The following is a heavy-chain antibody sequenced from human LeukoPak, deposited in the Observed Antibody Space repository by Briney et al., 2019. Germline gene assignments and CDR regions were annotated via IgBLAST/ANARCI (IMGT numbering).Heavy chain of an antibody. J-gene: IGHJ6*03. CDR2: INPSGGST. CDR1: GGTFSSYA. D-gene: IGHD6-6*01. CDR3: ARTIAARPRSYYYYMDV. V-gene: IGHV1-46*01. Sequence: ASVKVSCKASGGTFSSYAISWVRQAPGQGLEWMGIINPSGGSTSYAQKFQGRVTMTRDMSTSTVYMELSSLRSEDTAVYYCARTIAARPRSYYYYMDVWGKGTTVTVSS.